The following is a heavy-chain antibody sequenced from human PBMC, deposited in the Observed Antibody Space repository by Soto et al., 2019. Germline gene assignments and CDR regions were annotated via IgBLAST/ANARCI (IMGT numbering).Heavy chain of an antibody. CDR2: IHHSGNS. D-gene: IGHD6-19*01. CDR3: SRGPSPRAGLADY. CDR1: GASTSSYY. V-gene: IGHV4-59*01. Sequence: QVQLQESGPGLVKPSETLSLICSVSGASTSSYYWNWIRQPPGKGLEWIGKIHHSGNSNYNPSLKSRVTMPVDTPKNQISLNLSSVTAADTAMYYCSRGPSPRAGLADYWGQGTLVTVSS. J-gene: IGHJ4*02.